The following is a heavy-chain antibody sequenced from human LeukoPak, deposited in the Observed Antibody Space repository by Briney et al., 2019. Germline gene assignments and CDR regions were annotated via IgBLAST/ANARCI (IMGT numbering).Heavy chain of an antibody. D-gene: IGHD5-18*01. CDR2: FIWNSGSI. CDR1: GFTFDDYA. Sequence: HSGRSLRLSCAASGFTFDDYAMHWVRQAPGKGLEWVPGFIWNSGSIGYADSVKGRFTISRDNAKNSLYLQMNSLRAEDTAAYYCASSTGGNTAMAPSGYWGQGTLVTVSS. CDR3: ASSTGGNTAMAPSGY. J-gene: IGHJ4*02. V-gene: IGHV3-9*01.